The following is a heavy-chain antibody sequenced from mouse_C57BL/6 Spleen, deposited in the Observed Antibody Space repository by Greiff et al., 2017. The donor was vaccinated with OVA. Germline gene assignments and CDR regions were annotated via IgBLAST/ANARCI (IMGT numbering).Heavy chain of an antibody. Sequence: QVQLKQPGAELVRPGSSVKLSCKASGYTFTSYWMHWVKQRPIQGLEWIGNIDPSDSETHYNQKFKDKATLTVDKSSSTAYMQLSSLTSEDSAVYYCARKGDYYGSSIYAMDYWGQGTSVTVSS. J-gene: IGHJ4*01. CDR2: IDPSDSET. D-gene: IGHD1-1*01. V-gene: IGHV1-52*01. CDR1: GYTFTSYW. CDR3: ARKGDYYGSSIYAMDY.